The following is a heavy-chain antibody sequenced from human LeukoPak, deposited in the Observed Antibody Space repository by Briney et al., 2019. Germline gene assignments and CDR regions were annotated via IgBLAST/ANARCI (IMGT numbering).Heavy chain of an antibody. J-gene: IGHJ4*02. Sequence: AGSLTLSCVAYGFTFTTCGMHWVSQAPGKGLEWVAVVWSDGGSQYCAGSVKDRFTISRDNSKNTLYLQMSNLRAEDTAVYYCARRRDACSGNSCYSFDFWGQGTLVTVSS. CDR2: VWSDGGSQ. CDR3: ARRRDACSGNSCYSFDF. V-gene: IGHV3-33*08. CDR1: GFTFTTCG. D-gene: IGHD2-15*01.